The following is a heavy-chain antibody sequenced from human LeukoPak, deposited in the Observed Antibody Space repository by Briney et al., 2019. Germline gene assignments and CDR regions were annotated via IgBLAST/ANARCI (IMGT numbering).Heavy chain of an antibody. J-gene: IGHJ4*02. V-gene: IGHV3-9*03. CDR3: AKESTYYYDSSGPFDY. CDR1: GFTFDDYA. Sequence: GGSLRLSCAASGFTFDDYAMHWVRQAPGKGLEWVSGISWNSGGIGYADSVKGRFTISRDNAKNSLYLQMNSLRAEDMALYYCAKESTYYYDSSGPFDYWGQGTLVTVSS. D-gene: IGHD3-22*01. CDR2: ISWNSGGI.